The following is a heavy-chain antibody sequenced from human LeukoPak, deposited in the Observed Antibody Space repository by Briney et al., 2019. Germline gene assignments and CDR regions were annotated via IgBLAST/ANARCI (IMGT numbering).Heavy chain of an antibody. CDR2: TYYRSKWYN. Sequence: SQTLSLTCAISGDSVSSNSAAWNWIRQSPSRGLEWLGRTYYRSKWYNDYAVSVKSRITINPGTSKNQFSLQLNSVTPEDTAVYYCARAGYCSGGSCYSFFDYWGQGTLVTVSS. V-gene: IGHV6-1*01. CDR3: ARAGYCSGGSCYSFFDY. J-gene: IGHJ4*02. D-gene: IGHD2-15*01. CDR1: GDSVSSNSAA.